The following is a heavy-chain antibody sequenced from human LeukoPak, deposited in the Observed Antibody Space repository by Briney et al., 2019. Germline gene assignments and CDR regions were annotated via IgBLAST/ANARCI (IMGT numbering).Heavy chain of an antibody. J-gene: IGHJ4*02. CDR3: ARGQAAANILYYFDY. Sequence: GGSLRLSCAASGFTFRSYTMRWVRQAPGKGLEWVASITSSSTFIYYADSLKSRFTISRDNAQNSLYLQMNSLRAEDTAVYYCARGQAAANILYYFDYWGQGTLVTVSS. D-gene: IGHD6-13*01. CDR1: GFTFRSYT. V-gene: IGHV3-21*01. CDR2: ITSSSTFI.